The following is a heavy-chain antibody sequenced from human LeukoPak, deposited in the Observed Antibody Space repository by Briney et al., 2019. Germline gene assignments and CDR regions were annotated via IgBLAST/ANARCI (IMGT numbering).Heavy chain of an antibody. CDR3: ARAPNTGAGRVFVY. CDR1: GGSISSGSYY. D-gene: IGHD6-19*01. J-gene: IGHJ4*02. CDR2: IYYSGST. Sequence: SETLSLTCSVSGGSISSGSYYWGCIRQPPGKGLECIGSIYYSGSTYYNPSLKSRVTISVDTSKNQFSLKLSSVTAADTAVYYCARAPNTGAGRVFVYWGQGTLVTVSS. V-gene: IGHV4-39*01.